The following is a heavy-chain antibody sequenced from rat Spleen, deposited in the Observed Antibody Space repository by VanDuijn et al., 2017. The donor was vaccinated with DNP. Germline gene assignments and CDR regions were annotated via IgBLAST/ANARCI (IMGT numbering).Heavy chain of an antibody. Sequence: EVQVVETGGGLVQPGRSLKLSCVASGFTFSNYWMFWVRQAPGKGLEWVASINPNGGSSYHRDSEKGRFTISRDNAKNTLYLQVDSLRSEDTATYYCARHGADWGQGVMVTVSS. V-gene: IGHV5-58*01. CDR1: GFTFSNYW. CDR3: ARHGAD. D-gene: IGHD1-7*01. CDR2: INPNGGSS. J-gene: IGHJ2*01.